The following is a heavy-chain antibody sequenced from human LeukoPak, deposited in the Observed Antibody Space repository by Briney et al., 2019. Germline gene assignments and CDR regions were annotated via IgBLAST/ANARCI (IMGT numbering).Heavy chain of an antibody. D-gene: IGHD2-21*01. Sequence: SETLSLTCTVSGGSISSYYWSWIRQPPGKGLEWIGYIYYSGSTYSNPSLKSRVTISVDTSKNQFSLKLSSVTAADTAVYYCARVGYYPDYYMDVWGKGTTVTVSS. CDR2: IYYSGST. V-gene: IGHV4-59*08. J-gene: IGHJ6*03. CDR1: GGSISSYY. CDR3: ARVGYYPDYYMDV.